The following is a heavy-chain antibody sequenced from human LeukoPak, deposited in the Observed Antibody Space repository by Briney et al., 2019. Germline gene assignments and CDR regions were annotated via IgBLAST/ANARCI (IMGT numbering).Heavy chain of an antibody. J-gene: IGHJ5*02. CDR3: AKGGLWFGGFDP. V-gene: IGHV3-23*01. CDR2: ISGSGGST. Sequence: GGSLRLSCAASGFTFSSYAMSWVRQAPGKGLEWVSAISGSGGSTYYADSVKGRFTISRDNSKNTLYPQMNSLRAEDTAVYYCAKGGLWFGGFDPWGQGTLVTVSS. D-gene: IGHD3-10*01. CDR1: GFTFSSYA.